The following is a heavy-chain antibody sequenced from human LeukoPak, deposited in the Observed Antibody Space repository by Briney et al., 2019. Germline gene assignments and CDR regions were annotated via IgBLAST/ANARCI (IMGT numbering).Heavy chain of an antibody. CDR1: GGTFSSYA. Sequence: SVKVSCKASGGTFSSYAISWVRQAPGQGLEWMGRIIPILGIANYAQKFQGRVTITADKSTSTAYMELSSLRSEDTAVYYCARSRRGMGGSYYWGQGTLVTVSS. J-gene: IGHJ4*02. V-gene: IGHV1-69*04. CDR3: ARSRRGMGGSYY. CDR2: IIPILGIA. D-gene: IGHD1-26*01.